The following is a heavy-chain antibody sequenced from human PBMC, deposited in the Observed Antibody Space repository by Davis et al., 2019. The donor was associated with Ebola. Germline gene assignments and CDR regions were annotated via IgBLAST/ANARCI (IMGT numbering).Heavy chain of an antibody. CDR2: INHSGST. V-gene: IGHV4-34*01. J-gene: IGHJ6*02. CDR1: GGSFSGYY. Sequence: MPSETLSLTCAVYGGSFSGYYWSWIRQPPGKGLEWIGEINHSGSTNYNPSLKSRVTISVDTSKNQFSLKLSSVTAADTAVYYCVGLVRSLTQYGMDVWGQGTTVTVPS. CDR3: VGLVRSLTQYGMDV. D-gene: IGHD3-10*02.